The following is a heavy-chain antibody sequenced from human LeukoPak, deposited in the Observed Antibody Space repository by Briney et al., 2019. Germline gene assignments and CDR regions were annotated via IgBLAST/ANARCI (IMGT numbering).Heavy chain of an antibody. CDR1: GFTFSSYE. V-gene: IGHV3-30*02. Sequence: GGSLRLSCAASGFTFSSYEMNWVRQAPGKGLEWVAFIRYDGSNKYYADSVKGRFTISRDNSKNTLYLQMNSLRAEDTAVYYCAYGSGSFRAPDYWGQGTLVTVSS. D-gene: IGHD3-10*01. CDR2: IRYDGSNK. J-gene: IGHJ4*02. CDR3: AYGSGSFRAPDY.